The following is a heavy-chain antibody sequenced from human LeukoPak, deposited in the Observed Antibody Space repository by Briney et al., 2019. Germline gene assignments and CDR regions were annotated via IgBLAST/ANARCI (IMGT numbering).Heavy chain of an antibody. CDR1: GFTFSDHY. CDR2: ITSSGSIT. Sequence: GGSLRFSCTASGFTFSDHYMSWFRLSPGKGLEWLSYITSSGSITDYADSVKGRFTISRDNAKNTMFLQMNSLRPEDTAVYYCARDPDYGDPEWGQGTLVTVSS. V-gene: IGHV3-11*01. CDR3: ARDPDYGDPE. J-gene: IGHJ4*02. D-gene: IGHD4-17*01.